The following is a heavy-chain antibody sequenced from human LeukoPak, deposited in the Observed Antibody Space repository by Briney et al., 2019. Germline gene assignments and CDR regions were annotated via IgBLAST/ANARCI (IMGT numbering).Heavy chain of an antibody. Sequence: GGSLRLSCAASGFTVSSNYMSWVRQAPGKGLEWVANIKQDGSEKYYVDSVKGRFTISRDNAKNSLYLQMNSLRAEDTAVDYCATDFDSADYVRYPDYWGQGTLVTVSS. CDR3: ATDFDSADYVRYPDY. CDR1: GFTVSSNY. J-gene: IGHJ4*02. CDR2: IKQDGSEK. D-gene: IGHD4-17*01. V-gene: IGHV3-7*01.